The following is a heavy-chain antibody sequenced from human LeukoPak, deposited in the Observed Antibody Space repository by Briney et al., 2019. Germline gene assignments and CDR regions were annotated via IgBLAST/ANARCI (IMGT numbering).Heavy chain of an antibody. CDR1: GFTFSNYA. CDR3: AKDHKAAAGYYYYYMDV. J-gene: IGHJ6*03. D-gene: IGHD6-13*01. CDR2: ISGGGGST. Sequence: GGSLRLSCAASGFTFSNYAMSWVRQAPGKGLEWVSTISGGGGSTYYADSVKGRFTISRDNSQNKMHLQMHSLRAEDTAVYYCAKDHKAAAGYYYYYMDVWGKGTTVTVSS. V-gene: IGHV3-23*01.